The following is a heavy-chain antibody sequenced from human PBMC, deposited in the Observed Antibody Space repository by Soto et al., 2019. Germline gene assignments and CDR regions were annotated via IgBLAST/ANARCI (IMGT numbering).Heavy chain of an antibody. D-gene: IGHD4-17*01. CDR3: ARATTTVVTLRDYYYGMDV. CDR2: IIPIFGTA. CDR1: GGSFSGYA. V-gene: IGHV1-69*13. J-gene: IGHJ6*02. Sequence: GASVNVSCKASGGSFSGYAINWVRQAPGQGLEWMGGIIPIFGTANYAQKFQGRVTITADESTSTAYMELSSLRSEDTAVYYCARATTTVVTLRDYYYGMDVWGQGTTVTSP.